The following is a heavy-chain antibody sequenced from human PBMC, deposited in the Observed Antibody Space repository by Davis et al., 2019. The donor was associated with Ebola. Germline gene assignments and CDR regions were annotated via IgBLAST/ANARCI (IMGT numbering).Heavy chain of an antibody. CDR3: ARDSSSASGMDV. Sequence: MPSETLSLTCSVSGGSVGSDYWSWIRQSPGKGLEWIAFISNGGRTIYNPSLRGRVTISIDTSKNQFSLEVRSVTAADTAVYYCARDSSSASGMDVWGKGTTVTVSS. V-gene: IGHV4-59*02. J-gene: IGHJ6*04. CDR2: ISNGGRT. D-gene: IGHD2-2*01. CDR1: GGSVGSDY.